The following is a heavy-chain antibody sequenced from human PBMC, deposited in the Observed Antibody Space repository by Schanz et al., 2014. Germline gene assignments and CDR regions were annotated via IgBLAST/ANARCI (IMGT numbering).Heavy chain of an antibody. CDR2: IIPIRGIA. D-gene: IGHD2-2*02. V-gene: IGHV1-69*09. J-gene: IGHJ6*03. CDR3: ARTYCSSTSCYTGYYYMDV. Sequence: QVQLVQSWAEVKGPGASVKVSCKASGGTFNSYTINWVRQAPGQGLEWMGRIIPIRGIANYAQKFQGRVTITADKSTSTAYMELTSLRSEDTAVYYCARTYCSSTSCYTGYYYMDVWGKGTTVTVSS. CDR1: GGTFNSYT.